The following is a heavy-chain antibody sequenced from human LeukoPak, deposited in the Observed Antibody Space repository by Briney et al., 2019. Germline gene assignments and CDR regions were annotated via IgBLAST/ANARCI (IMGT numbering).Heavy chain of an antibody. CDR1: GGSFSGYY. CDR3: ARENSGWDDPGY. J-gene: IGHJ4*02. D-gene: IGHD6-19*01. V-gene: IGHV4-34*01. Sequence: SETLSLTCAVYGGSFSGYYWSWIRQPPGKGLEWIGEINHSGSTNYNPSLKSRVTISVDTSKNQFSLKLSSVTAADTAVYYCARENSGWDDPGYWGQGTLVTVSS. CDR2: INHSGST.